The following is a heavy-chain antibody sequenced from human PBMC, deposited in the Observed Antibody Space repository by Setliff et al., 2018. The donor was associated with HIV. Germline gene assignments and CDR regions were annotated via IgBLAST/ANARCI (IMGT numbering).Heavy chain of an antibody. CDR3: ARGHRTSDGLDM. J-gene: IGHJ3*02. CDR1: GFAFSSHQ. D-gene: IGHD2-2*01. Sequence: PGGSLRLSCAASGFAFSSHQMSWVRQAPGKGLEWVANISPDGSATYYADSVKGRFTGSRDNSKDTLYLQMNSLRVEDTSIYFCARGHRTSDGLDMWGQGTRVTASS. V-gene: IGHV3-7*01. CDR2: ISPDGSAT.